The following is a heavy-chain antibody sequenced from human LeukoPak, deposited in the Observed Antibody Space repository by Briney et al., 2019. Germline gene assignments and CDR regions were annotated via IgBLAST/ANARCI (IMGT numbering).Heavy chain of an antibody. V-gene: IGHV3-74*01. Sequence: PGGSLRLSCAASGFIFSNYWMHWVRHAPGKGLVWVSRINSDETSTTYADSVRGRFTLSRDNAKHTLYLQMNSLRDEDTAVYYCARFNGYYDSFDYWGQGTLVTVSS. J-gene: IGHJ4*02. CDR3: ARFNGYYDSFDY. CDR2: INSDETST. CDR1: GFIFSNYW. D-gene: IGHD3-22*01.